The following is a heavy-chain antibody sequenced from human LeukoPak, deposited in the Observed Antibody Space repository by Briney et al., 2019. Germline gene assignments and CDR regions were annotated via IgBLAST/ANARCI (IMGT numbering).Heavy chain of an antibody. CDR1: GYTFTGYY. J-gene: IGHJ4*02. D-gene: IGHD7-27*01. V-gene: IGHV1-2*06. CDR2: INPNSGGT. CDR3: ARFDNGDTQTFDY. Sequence: ASVKVSCKASGYTFTGYYMHWVRQAPGQGLEWMGRINPNSGGTNYAQKFQGRVTMTRDTSISTAYMELSRLRSDDTAVYYCARFDNGDTQTFDYWGQGTLVTVS.